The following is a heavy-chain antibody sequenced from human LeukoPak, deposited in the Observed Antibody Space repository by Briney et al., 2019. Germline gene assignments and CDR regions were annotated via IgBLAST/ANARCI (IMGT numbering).Heavy chain of an antibody. CDR1: GGSISSYY. J-gene: IGHJ1*01. Sequence: SETLSLTCTVSGGSISSYYWSWIRQPPGKGLEWIGYIYYSGSTNYNPSLKSRVTISVDTSKNQFSLKLSSVTAADTAVYYCASRPVSDPLDQYFQHWGQGTLVTVSP. CDR3: ASRPVSDPLDQYFQH. CDR2: IYYSGST. V-gene: IGHV4-59*01.